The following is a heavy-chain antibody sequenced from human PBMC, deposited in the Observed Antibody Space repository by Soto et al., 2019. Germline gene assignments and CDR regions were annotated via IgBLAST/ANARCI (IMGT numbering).Heavy chain of an antibody. CDR3: ARDRVTMIVVAIFDY. D-gene: IGHD3-22*01. J-gene: IGHJ4*02. Sequence: GGSLRLSCAASGFTFSSYSMNWVRQAPGKGLEWVSSISSSSSYIYYADSVKGRFTISRDNAKNSLYLQMNSLRAEDTAVYYCARDRVTMIVVAIFDYWGQGNLVTVSS. CDR2: ISSSSSYI. CDR1: GFTFSSYS. V-gene: IGHV3-21*01.